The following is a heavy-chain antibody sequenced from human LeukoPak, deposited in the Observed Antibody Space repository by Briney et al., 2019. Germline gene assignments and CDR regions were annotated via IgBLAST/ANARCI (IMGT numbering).Heavy chain of an antibody. D-gene: IGHD3-16*01. CDR3: ARAARKGTPYVAALDY. J-gene: IGHJ4*02. Sequence: SGTLSLTCAVSGVSVSTMNWWIWVRQPPGKGLEWIGEMFHSGDTKYNPSLMSRVTISLDKSQNEFSLKLNSVTAADTAVYYCARAARKGTPYVAALDYWGQGTLVTVSS. V-gene: IGHV4-4*02. CDR1: GVSVSTMNW. CDR2: MFHSGDT.